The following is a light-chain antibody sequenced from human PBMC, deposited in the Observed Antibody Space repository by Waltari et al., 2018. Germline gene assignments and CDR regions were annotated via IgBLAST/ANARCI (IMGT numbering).Light chain of an antibody. CDR2: LGS. V-gene: IGKV2-28*01. Sequence: DIVMTQSPLSLPVTPGEPASISCRSSQSLLHTNGYNYLDVYLQKPGQSPQLLVYLGSKRASGVPARFSGSCSGTDFTLKISRVEAEDVGVYYCMQALHTPRFTFGPGTKVDIK. J-gene: IGKJ3*01. CDR1: QSLLHTNGYNY. CDR3: MQALHTPRFT.